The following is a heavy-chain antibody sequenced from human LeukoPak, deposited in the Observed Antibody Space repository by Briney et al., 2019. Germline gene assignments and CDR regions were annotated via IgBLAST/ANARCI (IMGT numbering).Heavy chain of an antibody. D-gene: IGHD6-6*01. Sequence: SETLSLTCTVSGGSISSSSYYWGWIRQPPGKGLEWIGYIYYSGSTNYNPSLKSRVTISVDTSKNQFSLKLSSVTAADTAVYYCARVGDSSSSSFASYYFDYWGQGTLVTVSS. CDR1: GGSISSSSYY. J-gene: IGHJ4*02. V-gene: IGHV4-61*05. CDR3: ARVGDSSSSSFASYYFDY. CDR2: IYYSGST.